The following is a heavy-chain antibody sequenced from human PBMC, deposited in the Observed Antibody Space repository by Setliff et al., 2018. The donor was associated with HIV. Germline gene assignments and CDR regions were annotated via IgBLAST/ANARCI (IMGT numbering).Heavy chain of an antibody. CDR2: MNPNSGNT. CDR3: GRDSRALTALGIEDY. J-gene: IGHJ4*02. CDR1: GYTFTSYD. Sequence: ASVKVSCKASGYTFTSYDINWVRQATGQGLEWMGWMNPNSGNTGYAQRFQGRVTITRNTSISTAYMELNSLRVEDTAVYFCGRDSRALTALGIEDYWGQGTLVTVSS. D-gene: IGHD4-4*01. V-gene: IGHV1-8*03.